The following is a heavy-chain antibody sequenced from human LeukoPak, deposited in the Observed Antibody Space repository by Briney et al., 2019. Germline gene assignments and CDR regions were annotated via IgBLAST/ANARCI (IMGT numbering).Heavy chain of an antibody. CDR2: IYTSGST. J-gene: IGHJ5*02. V-gene: IGHV4-4*07. D-gene: IGHD1-1*01. CDR1: GGSISSYY. CDR3: ARVTTGTTSYLAHNWFDP. Sequence: SETLSLTCTVSGGSISSYYWSWIRQPAGKGLEWTGRIYTSGSTNYNPSLKSRVTMSVDTSKNQFSLKLSSVTAADTAVYYCARVTTGTTSYLAHNWFDPWGQGTLVTVSS.